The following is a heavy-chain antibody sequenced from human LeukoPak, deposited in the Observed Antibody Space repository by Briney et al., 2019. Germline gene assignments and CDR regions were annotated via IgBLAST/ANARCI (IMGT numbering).Heavy chain of an antibody. J-gene: IGHJ4*02. D-gene: IGHD4-17*01. CDR2: IKSKTDGGTT. Sequence: GGSLRLSRAASGFTFSNAWMSWVRQAPGKGLEWVGRIKSKTDGGTTDYAAPVKGRFTISRDDSKNTLYLQMNSLKTEDTAVYYCTTPRDYADIDYWGQGTLVTVSS. CDR1: GFTFSNAW. V-gene: IGHV3-15*01. CDR3: TTPRDYADIDY.